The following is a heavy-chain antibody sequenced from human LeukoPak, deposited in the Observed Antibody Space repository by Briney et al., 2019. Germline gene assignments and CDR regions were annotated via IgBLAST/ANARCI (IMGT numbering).Heavy chain of an antibody. CDR3: ARGRGRVATILEAHFDY. CDR2: ISSSSSYI. J-gene: IGHJ4*02. V-gene: IGHV3-21*01. Sequence: GGSLRLSCAASGFTFSSYSMNWVRQAPGKGLEWVSSISSSSSYIYYADSVKGRFTISRDNAKNSLYLQMNSLRAEDTAVYYCARGRGRVATILEAHFDYWGQGTLVTVSS. CDR1: GFTFSSYS. D-gene: IGHD5-24*01.